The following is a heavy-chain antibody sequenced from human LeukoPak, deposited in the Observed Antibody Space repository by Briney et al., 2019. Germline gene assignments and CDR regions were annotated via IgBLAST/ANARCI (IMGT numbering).Heavy chain of an antibody. D-gene: IGHD3-16*01. CDR3: ARDPSGGRGSFDY. CDR1: GGSISSYY. Sequence: PSETLSLTCTVSGGSISSYYWSWIRQPPGKGLEWIGYIYYSGSTNYNPSLKSRVTISVDTSKKQFSLKLSSVTAADTAVYYCARDPSGGRGSFDYWGQGTLVTVSS. J-gene: IGHJ4*02. CDR2: IYYSGST. V-gene: IGHV4-59*01.